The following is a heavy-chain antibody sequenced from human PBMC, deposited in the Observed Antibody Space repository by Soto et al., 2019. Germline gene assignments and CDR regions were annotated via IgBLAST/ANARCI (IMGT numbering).Heavy chain of an antibody. CDR1: GGSISSGDY. V-gene: IGHV4-30-4*01. J-gene: IGHJ4*02. Sequence: QVQLQESGPGLVKPSQTLSLTCTVSGGSISSGDYWSWIRQPPGEGLEWIGYIYSSGSTYYNPSLKSQSTISVDTSKNQLSLKLSSVTAADTALYYCARRQNFFDYWGQGTLVTVSS. CDR3: ARRQNFFDY. CDR2: IYSSGST.